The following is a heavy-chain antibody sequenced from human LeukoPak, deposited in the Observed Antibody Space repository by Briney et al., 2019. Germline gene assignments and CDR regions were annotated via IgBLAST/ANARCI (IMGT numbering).Heavy chain of an antibody. J-gene: IGHJ4*02. CDR3: ARDPGPEGY. Sequence: SETLSLTCSVSGGSFDSKYWSWIRQPPGKGLEWIGYIYTSGSTNFNPSLRSRVAMSIDTSKNQFSLKLSSVTAADTAVYYCARDPGPEGYWGQGTLVTVSS. CDR2: IYTSGST. V-gene: IGHV4-4*09. D-gene: IGHD1-14*01. CDR1: GGSFDSKY.